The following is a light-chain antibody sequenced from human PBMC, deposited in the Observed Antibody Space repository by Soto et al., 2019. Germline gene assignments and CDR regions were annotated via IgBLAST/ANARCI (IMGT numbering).Light chain of an antibody. CDR2: KAS. V-gene: IGKV1-5*03. J-gene: IGKJ4*01. Sequence: DIQMTQSPSSLSASVGDRVTITCRASQGISRWLAWYQQRPGKAPKLLIYKASGLESGVPSRFSGSGSGTDFTLTIRSLQPDDFATYYCQQYNSYSPLTFGGGTKGDIK. CDR1: QGISRW. CDR3: QQYNSYSPLT.